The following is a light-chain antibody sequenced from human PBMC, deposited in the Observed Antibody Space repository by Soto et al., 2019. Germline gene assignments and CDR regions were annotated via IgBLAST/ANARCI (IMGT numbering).Light chain of an antibody. Sequence: EIVLTQSPGTLSLSPGERATLSCRASQSVSSSYLAWYQQKPGEPPRLLISGASSRATGIPDRFSGSGSGTDFTLTITRLEPEDFAVYYCQHYRTSFGGGTKVEIK. J-gene: IGKJ4*01. CDR3: QHYRTS. V-gene: IGKV3-20*01. CDR1: QSVSSSY. CDR2: GAS.